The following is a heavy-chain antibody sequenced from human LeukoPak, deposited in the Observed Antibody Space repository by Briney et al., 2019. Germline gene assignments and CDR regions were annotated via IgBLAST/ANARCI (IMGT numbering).Heavy chain of an antibody. J-gene: IGHJ6*03. CDR2: IYHSGST. V-gene: IGHV4-4*02. D-gene: IGHD3-22*01. CDR1: GGSISSSNW. CDR3: ARGLRGWLLLSAWYYMDV. Sequence: SETLSLTCAVSGGSISSSNWWSWVRQPPGKGLEWIGEIYHSGSTNYNPSLKSRVTISVDTSKNQFSLKLSSVTAADTAVYYCARGLRGWLLLSAWYYMDVWGKGTTVTVSS.